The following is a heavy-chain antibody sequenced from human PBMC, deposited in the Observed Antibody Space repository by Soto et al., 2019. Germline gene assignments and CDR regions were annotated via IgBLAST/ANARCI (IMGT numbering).Heavy chain of an antibody. CDR3: ARGLISGCHFSGVWYYFDS. J-gene: IGHJ4*02. CDR2: IKLSGSA. V-gene: IGHV4-34*01. D-gene: IGHD1-26*01. Sequence: QVQLQQSGAGLLKPSETLSLTCDVSGGSFSGYIWSWIRQPPGTGLQWIGQIKLSGSANYTPSRNNPVTISALASTSQYARERSCVAAVEAAVYFCARGLISGCHFSGVWYYFDSWGQGTQVTVSP. CDR1: GGSFSGYI.